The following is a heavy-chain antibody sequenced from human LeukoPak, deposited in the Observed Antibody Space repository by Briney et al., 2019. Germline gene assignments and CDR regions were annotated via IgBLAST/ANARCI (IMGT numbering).Heavy chain of an antibody. CDR3: ARLEYYYYCMDA. CDR2: IYYSGST. J-gene: IGHJ6*01. D-gene: IGHD3-3*01. CDR1: GASISSSSYY. Sequence: SETLSLTCTASGASISSSSYYWGWIRQPPGKGPEWFGSIYYSGSTYYNPSLKSRVTISVDTSKNQFSLKLSSLTAADTAVYYCARLEYYYYCMDAWGEGDTCTISS. V-gene: IGHV4-39*01.